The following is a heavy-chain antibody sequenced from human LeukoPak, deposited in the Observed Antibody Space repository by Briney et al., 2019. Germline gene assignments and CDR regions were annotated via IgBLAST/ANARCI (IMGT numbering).Heavy chain of an antibody. Sequence: GGALRLSFAASGFTFSSYGMHWVRQAPGKGLEGVAVIWYDGSNKYYADSVKGRFTISRDNSKNTLYLQMNSLRAEDTAVYYCARDRGWFGELLAYWGQGTLVTVSS. CDR3: ARDRGWFGELLAY. CDR1: GFTFSSYG. V-gene: IGHV3-33*01. D-gene: IGHD3-10*01. CDR2: IWYDGSNK. J-gene: IGHJ4*02.